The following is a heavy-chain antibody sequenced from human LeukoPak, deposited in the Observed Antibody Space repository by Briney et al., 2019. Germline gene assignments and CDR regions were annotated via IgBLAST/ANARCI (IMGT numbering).Heavy chain of an antibody. D-gene: IGHD6-13*01. Sequence: SETLSLTCTVSGGSISSSSYYWGWIRQPPGKGLEWIGSIYYSGGTYYNPSLKSRVTISVDTSKNQFSLKLSSVTAADTAVYYCAYYRKQLDFDYWGQGTLVTVSS. V-gene: IGHV4-39*07. CDR3: AYYRKQLDFDY. J-gene: IGHJ4*02. CDR1: GGSISSSSYY. CDR2: IYYSGGT.